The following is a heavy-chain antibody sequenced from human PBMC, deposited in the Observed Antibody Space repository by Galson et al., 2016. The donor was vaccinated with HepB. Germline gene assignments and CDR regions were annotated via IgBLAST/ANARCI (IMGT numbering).Heavy chain of an antibody. Sequence: TLSLTCTVSGGSISSGDSYWTWIRQHPGKGLEWIGYIYYSGATYYNPSLKSRVTISVDTSKNQFSLKLSSVTAADTAVYYCARDRLGDFWSGYTPLGAFDIWGQGTMVTVS. CDR3: ARDRLGDFWSGYTPLGAFDI. J-gene: IGHJ3*02. CDR2: IYYSGAT. CDR1: GGSISSGDSY. V-gene: IGHV4-31*03. D-gene: IGHD3-3*01.